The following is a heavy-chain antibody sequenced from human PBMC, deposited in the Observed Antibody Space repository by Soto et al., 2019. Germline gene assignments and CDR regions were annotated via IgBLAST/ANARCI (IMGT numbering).Heavy chain of an antibody. V-gene: IGHV1-18*01. J-gene: IGHJ6*02. CDR3: ARFALRDYASPYHYSACMDV. D-gene: IGHD4-17*01. CDR1: GYTFTSYG. CDR2: ISAYNGNT. Sequence: QVQLVQSGAEVKKPGASVKVSCKASGYTFTSYGISWVRQAPGQGLEWMGWISAYNGNTNYPQKLQGRVTMTTDTYTNTAYMELRRLGSDDTAMYYYARFALRDYASPYHYSACMDVRGQGATVPFSS.